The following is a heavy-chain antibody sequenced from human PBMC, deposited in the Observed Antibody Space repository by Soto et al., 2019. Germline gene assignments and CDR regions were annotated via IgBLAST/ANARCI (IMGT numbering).Heavy chain of an antibody. CDR2: IYYSGST. CDR3: ARVYGGSFDY. V-gene: IGHV4-59*01. D-gene: IGHD2-15*01. Sequence: SETLSLTCTVSGGSIIIYYLSWIRQPPGKGLEWIGYIYYSGSTNYNPSLKSRVTISVDTSKNQFSLKLSSVTAADTAVYYCARVYGGSFDYWGQGTLVTVSS. J-gene: IGHJ4*02. CDR1: GGSIIIYY.